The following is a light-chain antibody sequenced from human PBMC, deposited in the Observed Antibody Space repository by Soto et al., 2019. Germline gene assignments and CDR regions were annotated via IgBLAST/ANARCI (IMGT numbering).Light chain of an antibody. CDR2: IDN. J-gene: IGLJ2*01. Sequence: QPVLTQPPSACGTPGQRVSISCSGITSNIGSQTLNWYLRLQGTAPKLLIYIDNQRPSGVPDRFSGSKSGTSASLAISGLQSEDEADYFCASWDDSLNGPVFGGGSKLTVL. CDR3: ASWDDSLNGPV. CDR1: TSNIGSQT. V-gene: IGLV1-44*01.